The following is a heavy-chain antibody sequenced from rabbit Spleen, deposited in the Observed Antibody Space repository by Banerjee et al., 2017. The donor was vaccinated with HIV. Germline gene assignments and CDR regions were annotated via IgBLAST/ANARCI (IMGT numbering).Heavy chain of an antibody. V-gene: IGHV1S47*01. CDR3: VRDQAGYDGYGDLYYAAMDL. CDR2: IDPIFGST. Sequence: QEQLVESGGGLVQPGGSLKLSCKASGFDFSNYGVSWVRQAPGKGLEWIGYIDPIFGSTYYASWVNGRFTISSHNAQNTLYLQLNSLTAADTATYFCVRDQAGYDGYGDLYYAAMDLWGPGTLVTVS. J-gene: IGHJ6*01. D-gene: IGHD2-1*01. CDR1: GFDFSNYG.